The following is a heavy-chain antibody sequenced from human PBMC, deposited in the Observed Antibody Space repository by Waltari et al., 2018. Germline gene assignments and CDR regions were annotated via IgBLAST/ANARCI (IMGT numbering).Heavy chain of an antibody. V-gene: IGHV4-59*01. CDR3: ARVGYYDVGSGGTAGYFDL. J-gene: IGHJ2*01. Sequence: QVQLQESGPGLVKPSETLSLTCTVSGGSISSYYWSWIRQPPGKGLEWIGYLYYSGSAKYNADLKSRITITLDTSKNQFSLRLSSVTAADTAGYYCARVGYYDVGSGGTAGYFDLWGRGTLVTVSS. D-gene: IGHD3-3*01. CDR1: GGSISSYY. CDR2: LYYSGSA.